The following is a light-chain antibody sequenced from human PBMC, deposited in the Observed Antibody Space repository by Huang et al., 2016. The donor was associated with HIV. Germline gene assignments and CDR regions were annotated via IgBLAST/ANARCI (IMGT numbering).Light chain of an antibody. J-gene: IGKJ5*01. CDR1: QSVSSN. CDR3: QQYNNWPPIT. V-gene: IGKV3-15*01. CDR2: GAS. Sequence: EIVMTQSPVTLSVSPGERATLSCRASQSVSSNLAWYQQKPGQAPRLLIYGASTSATGVPARFSGGVSGTEFTLTISSLQSEDFALYYCQQYNNWPPITFGQGTRLEIK.